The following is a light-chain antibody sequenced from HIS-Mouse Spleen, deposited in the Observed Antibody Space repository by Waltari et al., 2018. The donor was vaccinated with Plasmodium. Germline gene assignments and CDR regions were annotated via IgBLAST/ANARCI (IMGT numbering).Light chain of an antibody. J-gene: IGLJ1*01. CDR3: QAWDSSTYV. CDR2: EDS. Sequence: SYELTQPPSVSVSPGQTARITCSGDALPTKYAYWYQQKSGQAPVLVIYEDSKRPSGIPERFSGSSSGTMATLTISGAQVEDEADYYCQAWDSSTYVFGTGTKVTVL. CDR1: ALPTKY. V-gene: IGLV3-10*01.